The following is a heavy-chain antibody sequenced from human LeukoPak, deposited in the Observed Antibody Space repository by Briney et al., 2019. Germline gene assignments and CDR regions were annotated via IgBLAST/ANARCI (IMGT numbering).Heavy chain of an antibody. Sequence: GGSLRLSCAASGFTVSSYGMHWVRQAPGKGLEWVAVISSDGSNKYYADSVKGRFTISRDNSKNTLYLQMNSLRAEDTAVFYYAKLSISKGSSYWYPERYFGMDVWGQGTTVTVSS. J-gene: IGHJ6*02. CDR3: AKLSISKGSSYWYPERYFGMDV. V-gene: IGHV3-30*18. D-gene: IGHD6-13*01. CDR2: ISSDGSNK. CDR1: GFTVSSYG.